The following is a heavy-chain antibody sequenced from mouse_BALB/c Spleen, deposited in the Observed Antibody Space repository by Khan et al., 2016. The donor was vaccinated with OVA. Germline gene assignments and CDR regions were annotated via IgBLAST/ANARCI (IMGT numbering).Heavy chain of an antibody. CDR3: ARQPYYHYYIMDY. Sequence: QVQLKQLGPGLVAPSQSLSITCTISGFSLTNYGVHWVRQPPGKGLEWLVVIWSDGSTTYNSALKSRLIISKDNSQSQVFLKMNSLQTDDTAMYYCARQPYYHYYIMDYWGQGTSVTVSS. CDR2: IWSDGST. D-gene: IGHD2-10*01. J-gene: IGHJ4*01. V-gene: IGHV2-6-1*01. CDR1: GFSLTNYG.